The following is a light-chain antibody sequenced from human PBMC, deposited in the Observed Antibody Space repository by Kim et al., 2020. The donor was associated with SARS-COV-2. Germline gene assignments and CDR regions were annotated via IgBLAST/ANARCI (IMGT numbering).Light chain of an antibody. CDR1: QSLLHSNGYNY. CDR3: MQVLQTPYS. V-gene: IGKV2-28*01. CDR2: LGS. J-gene: IGKJ2*03. Sequence: EPASISCSSSQSLLHSNGYNYLDWHVQKPGQSPQLLIYLGSNRTSGVPDRFSGSGSGTDFTLKITRVEPEDVGVYYCMQVLQTPYSFGQGTKLEI.